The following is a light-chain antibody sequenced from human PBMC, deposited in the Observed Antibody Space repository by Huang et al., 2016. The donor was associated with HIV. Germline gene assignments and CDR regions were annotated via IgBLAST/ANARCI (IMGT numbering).Light chain of an antibody. CDR2: KAS. CDR1: QSISSW. J-gene: IGKJ2*01. CDR3: QQYNSDSNT. V-gene: IGKV1-5*03. Sequence: DIQMTQSPSTLSASIGDRVTITCRASQSISSWLAWYQQKPGKAPKLLIVKASSLETGVPSRFSGSGSGTEFTLTINSLQPDDLATYYCQQYNSDSNTFGQGTKLEIK.